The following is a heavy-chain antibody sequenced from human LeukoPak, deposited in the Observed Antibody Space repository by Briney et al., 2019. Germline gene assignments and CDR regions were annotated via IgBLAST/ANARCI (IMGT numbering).Heavy chain of an antibody. CDR3: ATLGEVYYYDSSGQGHAFDI. CDR1: GFTFSSYE. D-gene: IGHD3-22*01. V-gene: IGHV3-48*03. CDR2: ISSSGSTI. J-gene: IGHJ3*02. Sequence: GGSLRLSCAASGFTFSSYEMNWVRQAPGKGLEWVSYISSSGSTIYYADSVKGRSTISRDNAKNSLYLQMNSLRAEDTAVYYCATLGEVYYYDSSGQGHAFDIWGQGTMVTVSS.